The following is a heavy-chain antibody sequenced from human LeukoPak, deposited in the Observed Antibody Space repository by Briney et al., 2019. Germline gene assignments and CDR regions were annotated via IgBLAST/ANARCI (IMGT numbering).Heavy chain of an antibody. D-gene: IGHD2-15*01. V-gene: IGHV3-23*01. CDR3: AQQLGYCSSGSCCFTY. CDR2: ISTDGGYT. CDR1: GFTFRSYA. Sequence: PGGSLRLSCVASGFTFRSYAMSWVRQAPGKGLEWVSAISTDGGYTYYADSVKGRFSISRDNSKNTVHLQMSSLRAEDTAIYYCAQQLGYCSSGSCCFTYWGQGTLVTVSS. J-gene: IGHJ4*02.